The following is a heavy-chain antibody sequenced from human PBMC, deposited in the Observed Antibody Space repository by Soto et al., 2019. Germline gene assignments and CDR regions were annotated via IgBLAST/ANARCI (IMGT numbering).Heavy chain of an antibody. CDR3: ARDGQGYCSSTSCYYYYYMDV. CDR1: GFTFSSYG. CDR2: IWYDGSNK. D-gene: IGHD2-2*01. J-gene: IGHJ6*03. V-gene: IGHV3-33*01. Sequence: QVQLVESGGGVVQPGRSPRLSCAASGFTFSSYGMHWVRQAPGKGLEWVAVIWYDGSNKYYADSVKGRFTISRDNSKNTLYLQMNSLRAEDTAVYYCARDGQGYCSSTSCYYYYYMDVWGKGTTVTVSS.